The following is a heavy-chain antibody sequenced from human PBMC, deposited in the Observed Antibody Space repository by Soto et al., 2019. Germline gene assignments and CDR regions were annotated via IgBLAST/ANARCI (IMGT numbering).Heavy chain of an antibody. CDR1: GFTFSSYA. J-gene: IGHJ4*02. CDR3: ARDRLDVVVPAAILAY. D-gene: IGHD2-2*02. CDR2: ISYDGSNK. V-gene: IGHV3-30-3*01. Sequence: GGSLRLSCAASGFTFSSYAMHWVRQSPGKGLEWVTVISYDGSNKYYADSVKGRFTISRDNSKNTLYLQMNSLRAEETAVYYCARDRLDVVVPAAILAYSGQGTLLTVSS.